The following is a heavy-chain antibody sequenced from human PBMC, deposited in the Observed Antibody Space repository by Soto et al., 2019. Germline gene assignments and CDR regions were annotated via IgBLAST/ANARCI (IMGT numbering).Heavy chain of an antibody. J-gene: IGHJ4*02. CDR2: IHYSGST. Sequence: PSETLALSCTVSGGSISVSYWGWILQTPGKVLEWVGYIHYSGSTNYNPSLKSRVTMSVDSAKNQFSLQLSSVTAADTAVYFCTKYRRTDAEGYSFDYWGQGALVTVSS. D-gene: IGHD2-15*01. CDR1: GGSISVSY. CDR3: TKYRRTDAEGYSFDY. V-gene: IGHV4-59*01.